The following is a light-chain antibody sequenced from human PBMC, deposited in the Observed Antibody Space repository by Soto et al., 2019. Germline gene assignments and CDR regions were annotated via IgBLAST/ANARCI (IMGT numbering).Light chain of an antibody. CDR3: QQRSNWPPIT. Sequence: EIVLTQSPGTLSLSPGERATLSCRASQSVGSGYLAWYQQKPGQAPRLLIYGASRRATGIPDRFSGNGSGTDFTLTISRLEPEDFAVYYCQQRSNWPPITFGQGTRLEIK. CDR2: GAS. V-gene: IGKV3D-20*02. J-gene: IGKJ5*01. CDR1: QSVGSGY.